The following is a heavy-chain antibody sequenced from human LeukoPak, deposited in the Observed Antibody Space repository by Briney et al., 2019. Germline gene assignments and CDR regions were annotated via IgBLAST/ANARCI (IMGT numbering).Heavy chain of an antibody. Sequence: GGSLRLSCAASGFTFTTYAMDWVRQAPGKGLEHVSGISSNGYNTYYANSVEGRFTISRDNSKNTLYLQMGSLRGEDMAVYYCARDQGTPLYSSGSDYWGQGTLVTVSS. CDR1: GFTFTTYA. J-gene: IGHJ4*02. CDR2: ISSNGYNT. D-gene: IGHD6-19*01. V-gene: IGHV3-64*01. CDR3: ARDQGTPLYSSGSDY.